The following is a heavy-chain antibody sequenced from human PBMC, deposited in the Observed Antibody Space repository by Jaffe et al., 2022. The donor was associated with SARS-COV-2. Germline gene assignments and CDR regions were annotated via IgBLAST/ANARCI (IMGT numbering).Heavy chain of an antibody. CDR3: ASSVGNSGYDIQY. CDR2: IYYSGST. CDR1: GGSITSSSHY. V-gene: IGHV4-39*01. J-gene: IGHJ4*02. Sequence: QLQLQESGPGLVKPSETLSLTCTVSGGSITSSSHYWGWIRQPPGKGLEWLGTIYYSGSTFYNPSLKSRVSLSIDTSRSQFSLNLRSVTAADTAVYYCASSVGNSGYDIQYWGQGTLVTVSS. D-gene: IGHD5-12*01.